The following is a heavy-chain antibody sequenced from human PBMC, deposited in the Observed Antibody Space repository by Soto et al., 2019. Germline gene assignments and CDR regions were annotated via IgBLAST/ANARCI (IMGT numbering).Heavy chain of an antibody. Sequence: ASVKVSCKASGYTFTSYAMHWVRQAPGQRLEWMGWINAGNGNTKYSQKFQGRVTITRDTSASTADMELSSLRSEDTAVYYCARDGEYCTNGVCYYCYYCMDVWGKGTTVTVSS. CDR2: INAGNGNT. D-gene: IGHD2-8*01. CDR3: ARDGEYCTNGVCYYCYYCMDV. J-gene: IGHJ6*03. V-gene: IGHV1-3*01. CDR1: GYTFTSYA.